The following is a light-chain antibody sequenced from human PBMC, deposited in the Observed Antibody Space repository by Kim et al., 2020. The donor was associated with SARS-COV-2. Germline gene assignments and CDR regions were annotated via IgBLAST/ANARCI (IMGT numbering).Light chain of an antibody. CDR1: QRVTYTSSNKDY. CDR2: WAS. CDR3: QQYSSFPLT. V-gene: IGKV4-1*01. Sequence: ATIKCKSSQRVTYTSSNKDYLAWYQQKPGQPPRLLIYWASTRESGVPDRFSGSGSETDFTLTISSLQAEDVAVYYCQQYSSFPLTVGGGTKVDIK. J-gene: IGKJ4*01.